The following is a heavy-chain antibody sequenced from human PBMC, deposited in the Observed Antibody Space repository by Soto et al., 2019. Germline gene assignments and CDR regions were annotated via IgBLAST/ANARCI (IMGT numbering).Heavy chain of an antibody. CDR3: ARDLNLGLGDY. CDR1: GYTFTSYG. D-gene: IGHD7-27*01. Sequence: QVQLVQSGAEVKKPGASVKVSCKASGYTFTSYGLSWVRQAPGQGLEWMGWINANNGNTKYAQKLQGRVTMTTDTSTTTAYMELRSRRSDDTAVYCCARDLNLGLGDYWGQGTLVTVSS. J-gene: IGHJ4*02. V-gene: IGHV1-18*01. CDR2: INANNGNT.